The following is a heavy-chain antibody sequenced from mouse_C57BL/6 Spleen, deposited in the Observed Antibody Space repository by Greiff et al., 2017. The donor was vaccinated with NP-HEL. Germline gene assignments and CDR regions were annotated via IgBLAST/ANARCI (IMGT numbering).Heavy chain of an antibody. CDR1: GFNIKDYY. V-gene: IGHV14-2*01. CDR3: ARGVQLRPAWFAY. D-gene: IGHD3-2*02. J-gene: IGHJ3*01. CDR2: IDPEDGET. Sequence: EVQLVESGAELVKPGASVKLSCTASGFNIKDYYMHWVKQRTEQGLEWIGRIDPEDGETKYAPKFQGKATITADTSSNTAYLQLSSLTSEDTAVYDCARGVQLRPAWFAYWGQRTLVTVSA.